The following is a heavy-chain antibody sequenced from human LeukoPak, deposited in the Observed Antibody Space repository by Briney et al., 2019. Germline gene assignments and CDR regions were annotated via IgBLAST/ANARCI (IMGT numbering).Heavy chain of an antibody. CDR1: GFTFSDYY. D-gene: IGHD1-14*01. CDR2: ISGSGGST. V-gene: IGHV3-23*01. CDR3: ANHLVPYTGGD. J-gene: IGHJ3*01. Sequence: GGSLRLSCAASGFTFSDYYMSWIRQAPGKGLEWVSAISGSGGSTYYADSVKGRFTISRDNSKNTLYLQMNSLRAEDTAVYYCANHLVPYTGGDWGQGTMVTVSS.